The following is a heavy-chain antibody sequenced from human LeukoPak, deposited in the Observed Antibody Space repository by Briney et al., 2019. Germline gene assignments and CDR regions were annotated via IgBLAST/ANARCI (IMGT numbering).Heavy chain of an antibody. CDR3: ARRTVKRNNWFDP. J-gene: IGHJ5*02. V-gene: IGHV4-39*01. CDR2: IYYSGST. D-gene: IGHD4-11*01. Sequence: SETLSLTCTVSGGSISSSSYYWGWIRQPPGKGLEWIGSIYYSGSTYYNPSLKSRVTISVDTSKNQFSLKLSSVTAAVTAVYYCARRTVKRNNWFDPWGQGTLVTVSS. CDR1: GGSISSSSYY.